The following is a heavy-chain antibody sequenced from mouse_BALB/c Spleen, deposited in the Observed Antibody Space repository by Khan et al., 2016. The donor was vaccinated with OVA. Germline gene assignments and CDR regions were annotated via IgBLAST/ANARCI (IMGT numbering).Heavy chain of an antibody. V-gene: IGHV1-77*01. Sequence: VQLQQSGPELVKPGASLKVSCKASGYTFTDYIIGWVKQSTRQGLEWIGDIFPGSDTPYYNEKFKDKATLTADKSSNTAYMQLSSLTSEESAVYFCGRGGYSVFAYWGQGTLVTVSA. J-gene: IGHJ3*01. CDR1: GYTFTDYI. CDR3: GRGGYSVFAY. D-gene: IGHD2-14*01. CDR2: IFPGSDTP.